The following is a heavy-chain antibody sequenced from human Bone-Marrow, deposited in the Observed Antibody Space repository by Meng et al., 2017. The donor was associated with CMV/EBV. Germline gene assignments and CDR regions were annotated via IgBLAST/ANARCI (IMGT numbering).Heavy chain of an antibody. CDR2: IRYDGSNK. CDR1: GFTFSYYG. D-gene: IGHD2-2*01. Sequence: GGSLRLSCVASGFTFSYYGMYWVRQAPGKGLEWVAFIRYDGSNKYYADSVKGRFTISRDNSKNTLYLQMNSLRAEDTAVYYCAKDAVPAGRGVLDYWGQGTLVTVSS. V-gene: IGHV3-30*02. CDR3: AKDAVPAGRGVLDY. J-gene: IGHJ4*02.